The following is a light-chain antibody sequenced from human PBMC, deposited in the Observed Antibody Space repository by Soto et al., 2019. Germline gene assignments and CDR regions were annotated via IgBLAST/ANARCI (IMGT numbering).Light chain of an antibody. CDR1: QSVSRS. Sequence: EIVLKQSPATLSLSPGERATLSCRASQSVSRSLAWFQQKPGQAPRLLIYDASNRATGIPARFSGSGSGTDFTLTISSLEPEDFALYYCQHRGNWPLTFGGGTKVDI. V-gene: IGKV3-11*01. CDR3: QHRGNWPLT. J-gene: IGKJ4*01. CDR2: DAS.